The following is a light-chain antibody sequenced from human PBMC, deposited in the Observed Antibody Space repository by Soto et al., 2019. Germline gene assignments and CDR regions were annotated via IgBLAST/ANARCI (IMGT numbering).Light chain of an antibody. CDR1: QSISSY. J-gene: IGKJ1*01. CDR3: QQSYSTTQT. V-gene: IGKV1-39*01. Sequence: DIQMTQSASSMSASVGDRVTITCRASQSISSYLNWYQQKPGKAPKLLIYAASSLQSGVPSRFSGSGSGTDFTLTISSLKTEDFATYYCQQSYSTTQTFGQGTKVDIK. CDR2: AAS.